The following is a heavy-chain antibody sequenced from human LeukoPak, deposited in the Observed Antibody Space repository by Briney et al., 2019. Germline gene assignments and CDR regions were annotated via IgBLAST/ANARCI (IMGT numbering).Heavy chain of an antibody. CDR1: DVSIRRYY. V-gene: IGHV4-59*01. CDR2: IYYSGSI. CDR3: ARVRDGYYPEMDY. D-gene: IGHD5-24*01. J-gene: IGHJ4*02. Sequence: PSETLPLTWSVSDVSIRRYYWSWIRQPPAKGLEWIGHIYYSGSIKYNPSLKSRVTISVDVPNNQFSLNLRSVTAADTAVCYCARVRDGYYPEMDYLAQGTLGTASS.